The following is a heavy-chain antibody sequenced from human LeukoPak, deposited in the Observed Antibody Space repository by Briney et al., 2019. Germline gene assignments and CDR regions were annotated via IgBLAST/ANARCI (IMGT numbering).Heavy chain of an antibody. D-gene: IGHD5-18*01. CDR1: GGSISSSSYY. Sequence: PSETLSLTCTVSGGSISSSSYYWGWIRQPPGKGLEWIGSIYYSGSTYYNPSLKSRVTISVDTSKNQFSLKLSSVTAADTAVYYCARSEYSYGDAFDIWGQGTMVTVSS. CDR3: ARSEYSYGDAFDI. CDR2: IYYSGST. J-gene: IGHJ3*02. V-gene: IGHV4-39*07.